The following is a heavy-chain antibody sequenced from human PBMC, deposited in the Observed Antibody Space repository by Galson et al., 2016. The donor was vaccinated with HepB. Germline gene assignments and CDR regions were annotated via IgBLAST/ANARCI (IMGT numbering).Heavy chain of an antibody. CDR2: ISSGSSAI. D-gene: IGHD3-10*01. CDR3: ARKGGIYSPWGY. Sequence: SLRLSCAASGFTFSSYWMRWVRQAPGKRLEWVSYISSGSSAIYYADSVKGRFTISRDNAKNSLYLQMNSLRAEDTAVYYCARKGGIYSPWGYWGQGTPVTVSS. V-gene: IGHV3-48*01. CDR1: GFTFSSYW. J-gene: IGHJ4*02.